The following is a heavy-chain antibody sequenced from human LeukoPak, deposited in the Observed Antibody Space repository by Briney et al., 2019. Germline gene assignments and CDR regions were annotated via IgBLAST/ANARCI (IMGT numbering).Heavy chain of an antibody. Sequence: EASVKVSCKASGGTFSSYAISWVRQAPGKGLEWMGRIIPILGIANQAQKFQGRVTITADKSTSTAYMELSSLRSEDTAVYYCAREGGDGYNYWFDPWGQGTLVTVSS. CDR3: AREGGDGYNYWFDP. J-gene: IGHJ5*02. CDR1: GGTFSSYA. V-gene: IGHV1-69*04. D-gene: IGHD5-24*01. CDR2: IIPILGIA.